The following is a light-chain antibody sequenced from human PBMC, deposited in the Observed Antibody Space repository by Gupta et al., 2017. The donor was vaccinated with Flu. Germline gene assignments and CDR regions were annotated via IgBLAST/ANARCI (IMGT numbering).Light chain of an antibody. CDR1: SGDVGGYNY. CDR3: SPDAGTDNWV. Sequence: VTSSSTGTSGDVGGYNYVCWHHRHPAKPISLMLYDVSRRSAGVPGRFSASKSGNTASLTISGPTEEVVADYYYSPDAGTDNWVFGGGTKLTVL. J-gene: IGLJ3*02. CDR2: DVS. V-gene: IGLV2-11*01.